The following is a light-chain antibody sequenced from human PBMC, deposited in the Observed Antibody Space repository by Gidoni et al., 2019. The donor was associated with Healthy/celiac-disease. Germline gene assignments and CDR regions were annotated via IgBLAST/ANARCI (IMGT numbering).Light chain of an antibody. J-gene: IGKJ4*01. CDR3: QQYNNWPLT. Sequence: EIVMTQSPATLSVSPGERATHSCRASQSVSSNVAWYQQKPGQAPRLLIYGASTRATGIPARFSGSGSGTEFTLTISSLQSEDFAVYYCQQYNNWPLTFGGGTKVEIK. CDR1: QSVSSN. CDR2: GAS. V-gene: IGKV3-15*01.